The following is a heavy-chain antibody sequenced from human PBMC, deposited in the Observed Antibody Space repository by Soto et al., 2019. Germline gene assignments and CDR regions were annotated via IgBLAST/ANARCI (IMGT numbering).Heavy chain of an antibody. CDR1: GGSFSGYY. Sequence: PSETLSLTCAVYGGSFSGYYWSWIRQPPGKGLEWIGEINHSGSTNYNPSLKSRVTISVDTSKNQFSLKLSSVTAADTAVYYCARVRGSSWYYYGMDVWGQGTTVTVSS. V-gene: IGHV4-34*01. D-gene: IGHD6-13*01. CDR3: ARVRGSSWYYYGMDV. J-gene: IGHJ6*02. CDR2: INHSGST.